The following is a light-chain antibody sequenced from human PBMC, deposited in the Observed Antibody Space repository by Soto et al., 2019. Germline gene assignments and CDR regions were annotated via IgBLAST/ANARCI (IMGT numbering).Light chain of an antibody. Sequence: EIVLTQSPATLSSSPGERATLSCRASQTVNSRLAWYQHKPGQAPRLLIYHTSNRATGIPARFSGSGSGTDFTLTISSLEPEDFPVYYCHQRQSWPRTFGQGTKVEIK. J-gene: IGKJ1*01. V-gene: IGKV3-11*01. CDR2: HTS. CDR3: HQRQSWPRT. CDR1: QTVNSR.